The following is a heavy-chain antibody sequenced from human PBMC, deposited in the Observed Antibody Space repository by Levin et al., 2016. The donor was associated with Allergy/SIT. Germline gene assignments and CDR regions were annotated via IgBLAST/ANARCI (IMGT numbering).Heavy chain of an antibody. Sequence: GGSLRLSCAASGFTFSSYWMHWVRQAPGKGLVWVSRINSDGSSTSYADSVKGRFTISRDNAKNTLYLQMNGLRAEDTAVYYCARVRYSSGSSYYFDYWGQGTLVTVSS. CDR1: GFTFSSYW. J-gene: IGHJ4*02. CDR3: ARVRYSSGSSYYFDY. V-gene: IGHV3-74*01. CDR2: INSDGSST. D-gene: IGHD6-19*01.